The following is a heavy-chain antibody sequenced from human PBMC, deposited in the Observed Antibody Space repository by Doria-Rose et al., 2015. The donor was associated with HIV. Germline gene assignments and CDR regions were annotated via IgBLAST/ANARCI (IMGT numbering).Heavy chain of an antibody. Sequence: QVQLQESGPGLVKPSETLSLTCTVSGSSINNYYWNWIRQPPGMGLKWIGYIHTSANTNYNPSLKSRVAISVDTSRSQFSLKLSSMTAADTAVYYCARSLRRVSSHFDFWGQGFLVTVSS. V-gene: IGHV4-4*09. CDR1: GSSINNYY. CDR3: ARSLRRVSSHFDF. CDR2: IHTSANT. J-gene: IGHJ4*02.